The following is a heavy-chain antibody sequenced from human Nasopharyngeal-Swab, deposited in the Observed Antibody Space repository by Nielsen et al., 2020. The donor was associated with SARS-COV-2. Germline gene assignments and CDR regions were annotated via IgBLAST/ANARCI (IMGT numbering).Heavy chain of an antibody. V-gene: IGHV3-48*04. J-gene: IGHJ3*02. CDR3: VRDGALIQLWLLPHALDI. D-gene: IGHD5-18*01. Sequence: GESLKISCEASGFTFGSYTVNWVRQAPGKGPEWVSFISSSGSIAYYADSVKGRFTISRDNANNSLYLQMNSLRADDTAVYYCVRDGALIQLWLLPHALDIWGQGTLVTVSS. CDR1: GFTFGSYT. CDR2: ISSSGSIA.